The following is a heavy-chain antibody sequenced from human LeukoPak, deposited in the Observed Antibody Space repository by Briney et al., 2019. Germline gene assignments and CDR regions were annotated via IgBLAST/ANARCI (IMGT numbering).Heavy chain of an antibody. CDR1: GFTFSSFW. V-gene: IGHV3-7*03. D-gene: IGHD6-19*01. J-gene: IGHJ4*02. CDR2: IKEDGSRK. Sequence: PGGSLRLSCAASGFTFSSFWMTWVRQAPGKGLEWVANIKEDGSRKYYVDSVKGRFTISRDNAKNSLFLQTNSLRVDDTAVYYCARDSGWFRFDYWGQGTLVTVSS. CDR3: ARDSGWFRFDY.